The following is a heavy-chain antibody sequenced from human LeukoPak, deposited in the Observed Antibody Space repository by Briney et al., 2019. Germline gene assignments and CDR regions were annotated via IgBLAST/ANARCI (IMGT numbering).Heavy chain of an antibody. CDR2: VYHSGST. CDR1: GDSISTNHW. CDR3: ASPRGAY. V-gene: IGHV4-4*02. Sequence: SGTLSLTCAVSGDSISTNHWWSWVRQPPGKGLEWIGEVYHSGSTNYNPSLKSRVTISVDKSKNLFSLKLTSVTAADTAMYYCASPRGAYWGKETLAPVPS. J-gene: IGHJ4*02.